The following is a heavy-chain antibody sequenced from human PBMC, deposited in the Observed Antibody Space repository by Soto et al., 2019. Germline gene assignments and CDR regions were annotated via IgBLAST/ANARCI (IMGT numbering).Heavy chain of an antibody. V-gene: IGHV3-11*06. CDR3: ARDWGVAVITRLHGYGMDV. CDR2: ISSSSSYT. Sequence: PGGSLRLSCAASGFTFSDYYMSWIRQAPGKGLEWVSYISSSSSYTNYADSVEGRFTISRDNAKNSLYLQMNSLRAEDTAVYYCARDWGVAVITRLHGYGMDVWGQGTTVTVSS. J-gene: IGHJ6*02. D-gene: IGHD2-21*01. CDR1: GFTFSDYY.